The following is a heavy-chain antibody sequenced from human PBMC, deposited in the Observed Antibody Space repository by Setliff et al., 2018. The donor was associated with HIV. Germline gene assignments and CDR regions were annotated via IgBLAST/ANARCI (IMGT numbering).Heavy chain of an antibody. CDR1: GGSFNSQSDY. V-gene: IGHV4-61*09. D-gene: IGHD2-21*02. CDR2: IYISRST. J-gene: IGHJ4*02. CDR3: ARSSRGSLRDLDY. Sequence: PSETLSLTCTVSGGSFNSQSDYCTWIRQPAGKGLEWLGHIYISRSTNYNPSFKGRVAMSVDRSKNQFSLRLSSVTAADTAVYHCARSSRGSLRDLDYWGPGTLVTVSS.